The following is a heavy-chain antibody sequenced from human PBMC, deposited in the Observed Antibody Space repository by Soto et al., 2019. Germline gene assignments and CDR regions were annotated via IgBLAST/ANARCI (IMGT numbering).Heavy chain of an antibody. CDR1: GDSISSYY. CDR2: IYYSGNT. J-gene: IGHJ5*02. Sequence: PSETLSLTCTVSGDSISSYYWSWIRQPPGKGLEWIGSIYYSGNTNYNPSLMSRVTISVDTSKNQFSLKLNSVTAADTAVYYCARSRRSLLLWFGELLPDLWGQGTLVTVSS. D-gene: IGHD3-10*01. V-gene: IGHV4-59*05. CDR3: ARSRRSLLLWFGELLPDL.